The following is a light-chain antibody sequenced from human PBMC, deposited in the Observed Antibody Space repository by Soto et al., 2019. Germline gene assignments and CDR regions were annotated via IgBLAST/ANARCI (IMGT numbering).Light chain of an antibody. J-gene: IGLJ1*01. Sequence: QSVLTQPAPVSGSPGQSITISCTGTSSDDGGYNYVSWYQQHPGKAPKLMIYDVSNRPSGVSNRFSGSKSGNTASLTISGLQAEDEADYYCSSYTSSSAYVFGTGTKLTVL. CDR1: SSDDGGYNY. V-gene: IGLV2-14*01. CDR2: DVS. CDR3: SSYTSSSAYV.